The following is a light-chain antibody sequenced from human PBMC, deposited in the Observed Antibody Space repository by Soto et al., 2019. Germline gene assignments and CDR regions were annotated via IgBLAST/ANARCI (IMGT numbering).Light chain of an antibody. J-gene: IGKJ1*01. Sequence: DIVMTQTPLSLSVTPGQPAYISCKSSQSLLYSDGRTYLYWFVQKPGQAPQILIYEVSYRFSGVRDRLSGSGSGTEFTLKISRVEGEDVGVYYCMQSIVVPWTFGQGTKVEIK. CDR3: MQSIVVPWT. CDR2: EVS. CDR1: QSLLYSDGRTY. V-gene: IGKV2D-29*01.